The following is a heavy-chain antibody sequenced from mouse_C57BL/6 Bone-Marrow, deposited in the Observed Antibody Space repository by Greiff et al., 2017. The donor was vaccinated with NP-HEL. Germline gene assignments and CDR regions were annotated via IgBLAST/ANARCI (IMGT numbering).Heavy chain of an antibody. J-gene: IGHJ3*01. CDR3: ASPYDYDVAWVAY. CDR1: GFTFSSYG. Sequence: EVMLVESGGDLVKPGGSLKLSCAASGFTFSSYGMSWVRQTPDKRLEWVATISSGSSYTYYPDSVKRRFTISRDNAKNTLYLQMSSLKSEDTARYYGASPYDYDVAWVAYWGQGTLVTVSA. CDR2: ISSGSSYT. D-gene: IGHD2-4*01. V-gene: IGHV5-6*01.